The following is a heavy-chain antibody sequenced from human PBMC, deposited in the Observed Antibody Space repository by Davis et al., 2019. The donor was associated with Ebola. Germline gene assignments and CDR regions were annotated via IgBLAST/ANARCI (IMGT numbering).Heavy chain of an antibody. CDR2: IKQDGSEK. V-gene: IGHV3-7*01. CDR1: GFTFSSYW. J-gene: IGHJ4*02. Sequence: GESLKISCAASGFTFSSYWMSWVRQAPGKGLEWVANIKQDGSEKYYVDSVKGRFTISRDNAKNSLYLQMNSLRAEDTAVYYCARVRTAMGFDYWGQGTLVTVSS. CDR3: ARVRTAMGFDY. D-gene: IGHD5-18*01.